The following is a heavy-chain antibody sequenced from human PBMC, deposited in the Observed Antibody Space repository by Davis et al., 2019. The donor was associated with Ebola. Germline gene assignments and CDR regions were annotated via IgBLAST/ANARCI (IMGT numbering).Heavy chain of an antibody. Sequence: GESLKISCKGSGYSFTSYWISWVRQMPGKGLEWMGIIYPGDSDTRYSPSFQGQVTISADKSISTTYLQWSSLKASDTAMYYCARSLYSSSSTYFQHWGQGTLVTVSS. V-gene: IGHV5-51*01. CDR3: ARSLYSSSSTYFQH. CDR1: GYSFTSYW. CDR2: IYPGDSDT. J-gene: IGHJ1*01. D-gene: IGHD6-6*01.